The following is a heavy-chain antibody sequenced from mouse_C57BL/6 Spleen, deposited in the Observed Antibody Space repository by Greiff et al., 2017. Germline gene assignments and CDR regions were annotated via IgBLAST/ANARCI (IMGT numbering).Heavy chain of an antibody. CDR2: IHPNSGST. CDR3: ARWSDDGYYFDY. V-gene: IGHV1-64*01. Sequence: QVQLQQSGAELVKPGASVQLSCKASGYTFPSYWMHWVKPRPGQGLEWIGMIHPNSGSTNYNEKFKSKATLTLDKSSSTAYMQLSSLTSEDSAVYDCARWSDDGYYFDYGGQGTTLTVSS. D-gene: IGHD2-3*01. CDR1: GYTFPSYW. J-gene: IGHJ2*01.